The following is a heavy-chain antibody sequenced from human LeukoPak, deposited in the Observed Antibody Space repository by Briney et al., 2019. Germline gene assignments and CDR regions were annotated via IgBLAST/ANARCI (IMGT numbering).Heavy chain of an antibody. D-gene: IGHD3-10*01. CDR2: IRSKTYGGTT. J-gene: IGHJ4*02. Sequence: GRSLRLSCSVSGFTVDEYPINWVRQAPGKGLEWVGFIRSKTYGGTTEYATSVKGRFTISRDASKSIVYLQMNSLKTEDTAVYYCVRGRSWVFDCWGQGTLVTVSS. CDR3: VRGRSWVFDC. V-gene: IGHV3-49*04. CDR1: GFTVDEYP.